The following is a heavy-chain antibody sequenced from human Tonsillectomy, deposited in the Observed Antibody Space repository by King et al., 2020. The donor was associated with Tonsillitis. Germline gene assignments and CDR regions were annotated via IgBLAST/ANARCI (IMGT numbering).Heavy chain of an antibody. CDR1: GYSFTSYW. CDR2: IDPSDSYT. J-gene: IGHJ4*02. V-gene: IGHV5-10-1*03. Sequence: QLVQSGAEVKKPGESLRISCKGSGYSFTSYWISWVRQMPGKGLEWMWRIDPSDSYTNYSPSFQGHVTISADKSISTAYLQWSSLKASDTAMYYCARRYYYGSGSYYNDPFDYWGQGTLVTVSS. D-gene: IGHD3-10*01. CDR3: ARRYYYGSGSYYNDPFDY.